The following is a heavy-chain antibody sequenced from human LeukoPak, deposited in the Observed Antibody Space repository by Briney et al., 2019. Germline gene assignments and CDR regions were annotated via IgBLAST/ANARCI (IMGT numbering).Heavy chain of an antibody. J-gene: IGHJ4*02. CDR3: ASVLSGSYVGDY. CDR1: GFTFSSYS. V-gene: IGHV3-48*02. Sequence: PGGSLSLSCAAYGFTFSSYSMNWVRQPPGKGLEWVSYISSSSSTIYYADSVKGRFTISRDNAKDSLYLQMNSLRDEDTAVYSCASVLSGSYVGDYWGQGTLVTVSS. D-gene: IGHD1-26*01. CDR2: ISSSSSTI.